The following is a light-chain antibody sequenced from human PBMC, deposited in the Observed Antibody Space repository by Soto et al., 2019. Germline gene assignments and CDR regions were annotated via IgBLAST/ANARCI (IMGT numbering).Light chain of an antibody. V-gene: IGKV3-15*01. Sequence: EIVMTQSPRTVSLSPGERATLSCRASQSVSSNLAWYQQKPGQAPRLLIYGASTRATGIPARFSGSGSGTEFTLTISSLQSEDFAVYYCQQYNNWPPITFGQGTRLEIK. J-gene: IGKJ5*01. CDR2: GAS. CDR1: QSVSSN. CDR3: QQYNNWPPIT.